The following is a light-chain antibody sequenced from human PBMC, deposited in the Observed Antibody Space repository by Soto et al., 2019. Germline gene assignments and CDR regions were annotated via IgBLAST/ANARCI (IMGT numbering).Light chain of an antibody. J-gene: IGKJ4*01. CDR3: QQGGT. CDR1: QSVGSN. Sequence: EIVMTQSPATLSVSPGERATLSCRASQSVGSNLAWYQQKPGQAPRLLFYGASIRATGIPARFSASGSGTEFTLTISSLQSEDLAVYCCQQGGTFGGGTKVEIK. CDR2: GAS. V-gene: IGKV3D-15*01.